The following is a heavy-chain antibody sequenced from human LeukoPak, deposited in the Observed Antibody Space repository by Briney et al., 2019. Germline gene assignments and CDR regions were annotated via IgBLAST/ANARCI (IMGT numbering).Heavy chain of an antibody. D-gene: IGHD2-2*02. V-gene: IGHV4-39*01. CDR1: GGSISSSSYY. CDR2: IYYSGST. J-gene: IGHJ4*02. CDR3: ASVPRIPDIDY. Sequence: SETLSLTCTVSGGSISSSSYYWGWIRQPPGKGLEWIGSIYYSGSTYYNPSLKSRVTISVDTSKNQFSLKLSSVTAADTAVYYCASVPRIPDIDYWGQGTLVTVSS.